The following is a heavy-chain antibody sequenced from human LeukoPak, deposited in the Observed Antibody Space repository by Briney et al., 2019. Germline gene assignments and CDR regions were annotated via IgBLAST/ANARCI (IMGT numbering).Heavy chain of an antibody. Sequence: PGGSLRLSCAASGFTFSSYAMHWVRQAPGKGLEWVAVISYDGSNKYYADSVKGRFTISRDDSKSIAYLQMNSLKTEDTAVYYCTRAAYGGNSPGDYYYYMDVWGKGTTVTVSS. CDR2: ISYDGSNK. J-gene: IGHJ6*03. CDR1: GFTFSSYA. CDR3: TRAAYGGNSPGDYYYYMDV. V-gene: IGHV3-30-3*01. D-gene: IGHD4-23*01.